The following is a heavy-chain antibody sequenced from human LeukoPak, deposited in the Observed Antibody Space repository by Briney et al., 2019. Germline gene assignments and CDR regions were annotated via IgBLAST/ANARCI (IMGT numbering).Heavy chain of an antibody. Sequence: SETLSLTCTVSRGFITTYYWSWVRQSPGKGLEWIGYIYHGGDTNYNPSLKSRVTISVDTPKNQVPLTLNFVTAADTAVYYCATPQFSRRGFDHWGQGTLVTVSS. D-gene: IGHD1-14*01. CDR2: IYHGGDT. CDR1: RGFITTYY. J-gene: IGHJ4*02. CDR3: ATPQFSRRGFDH. V-gene: IGHV4-59*01.